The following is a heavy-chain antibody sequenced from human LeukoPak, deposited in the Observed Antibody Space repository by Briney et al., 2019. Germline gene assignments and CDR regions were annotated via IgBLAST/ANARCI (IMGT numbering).Heavy chain of an antibody. CDR3: ARDNSVRDEAWWFNP. J-gene: IGHJ5*02. D-gene: IGHD5-24*01. Sequence: GASVKVSCKASGYTFTSYYMHWVRQAPGQGLERMGIFNPSGGSGGTTRYAQKFQGRVSMTRDMSTSTDYLELSSLRSEDTAVYYCARDNSVRDEAWWFNPWGQGTLVTVSS. V-gene: IGHV1-46*01. CDR1: GYTFTSYY. CDR2: FNPSGGSGGTT.